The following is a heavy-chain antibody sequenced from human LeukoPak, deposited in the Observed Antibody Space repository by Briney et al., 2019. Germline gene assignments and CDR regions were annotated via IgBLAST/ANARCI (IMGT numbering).Heavy chain of an antibody. Sequence: SETLSLTCTVSGGSISSGGYYWSWIRQHPGKGLEWIGYIYYSGSTYYNPSLKSRVTISVDTSKNQFSLKLSSVTAADTGVYYCARGRNYYDSSGYRFDYWGQGTLVTVSS. D-gene: IGHD3-22*01. CDR2: IYYSGST. V-gene: IGHV4-31*03. CDR1: GGSISSGGYY. CDR3: ARGRNYYDSSGYRFDY. J-gene: IGHJ4*02.